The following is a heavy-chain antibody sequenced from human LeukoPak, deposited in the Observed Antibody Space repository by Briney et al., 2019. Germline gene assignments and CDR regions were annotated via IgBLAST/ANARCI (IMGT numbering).Heavy chain of an antibody. Sequence: GGSLRLSCVASGFDISYNYVGWVRQAPGKGLEWVSVIHTGGTAHYADSVKGRFTISKDNSNNTVYLQMNSVRVEDTAVYYCARVWFGYFFQWGQGALVTVSS. V-gene: IGHV3-53*01. D-gene: IGHD3-10*01. CDR1: GFDISYNY. J-gene: IGHJ4*02. CDR3: ARVWFGYFFQ. CDR2: IHTGGTA.